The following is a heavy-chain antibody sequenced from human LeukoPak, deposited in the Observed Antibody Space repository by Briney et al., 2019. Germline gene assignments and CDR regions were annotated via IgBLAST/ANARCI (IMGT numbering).Heavy chain of an antibody. V-gene: IGHV3-23*01. CDR3: AKGVYGDYLSDAFDI. CDR1: GFTFSSYA. Sequence: GGSLRLSCAASGFTFSSYAMSWVRLPPGKGLEWVSAISGSGGSTYYADSVKGRFTISRDNSKNTLYLQMNSLRAEDTAVYYCAKGVYGDYLSDAFDIWGQGTKVTVSS. CDR2: ISGSGGST. J-gene: IGHJ3*02. D-gene: IGHD4-17*01.